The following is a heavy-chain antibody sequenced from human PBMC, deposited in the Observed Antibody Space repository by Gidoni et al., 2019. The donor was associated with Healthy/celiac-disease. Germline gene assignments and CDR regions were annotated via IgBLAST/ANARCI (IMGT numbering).Heavy chain of an antibody. Sequence: EVQLVESGGGLVQPGGSLRLSCAASGFTFSSYSMNWGRQAPGKGLEWVSYISSSSSTIYYADSVKGRFTISRDNAKNSLYLQMNSLRDEDTAVYYCARAMVWFGDRYYFDYWGQGTLVTVSS. CDR1: GFTFSSYS. CDR3: ARAMVWFGDRYYFDY. D-gene: IGHD3-10*01. V-gene: IGHV3-48*02. CDR2: ISSSSSTI. J-gene: IGHJ4*02.